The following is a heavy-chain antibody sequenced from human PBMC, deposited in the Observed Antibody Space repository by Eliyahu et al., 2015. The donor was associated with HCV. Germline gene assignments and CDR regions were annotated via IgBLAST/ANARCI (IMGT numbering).Heavy chain of an antibody. CDR2: ISGSGGST. CDR1: GFTFSSYA. CDR3: AKAGTQPKHIVVVIAKFDY. V-gene: IGHV3-23*01. Sequence: EVQLLESGGGLVQPGGSLRLSCAASGFTFSSYAMSWVQAPGKGLEWGSAISGSGGSTYYADSVKGRFTISRDNSKNTLYLQMNSLRAEDTAVYYCAKAGTQPKHIVVVIAKFDYWGQGTLVTVSS. D-gene: IGHD2-21*01. J-gene: IGHJ4*02.